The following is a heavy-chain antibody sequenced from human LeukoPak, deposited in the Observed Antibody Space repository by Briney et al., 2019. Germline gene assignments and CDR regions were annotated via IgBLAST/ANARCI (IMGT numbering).Heavy chain of an antibody. Sequence: GGSLRLSCAASGFSVSNYAMNWVRRAPGKGLEWVSGIGETARNTHFADSVKGRFTISRDNSKNTLYLQMNSLRAEDTAVYYCARDRVSGSYYPYYYYMDVWGKGTTVTVSS. CDR3: ARDRVSGSYYPYYYYMDV. J-gene: IGHJ6*03. CDR2: IGETARNT. D-gene: IGHD1-26*01. CDR1: GFSVSNYA. V-gene: IGHV3-23*01.